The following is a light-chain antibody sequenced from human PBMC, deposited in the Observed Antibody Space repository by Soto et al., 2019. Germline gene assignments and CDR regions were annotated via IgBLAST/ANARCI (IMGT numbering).Light chain of an antibody. CDR3: QQYYSPWT. J-gene: IGKJ1*01. V-gene: IGKV4-1*01. CDR2: WAS. CDR1: QRVLHSSKNKNY. Sequence: DIVMTQSPDSLAVSLGERATINCKSSQRVLHSSKNKNYLAWYQQKPGQPPKLLIYWASTRESGVPDRFSGSGSGTDFTLSISSLQAEDVAVYYCQQYYSPWTFGQGTKVEIK.